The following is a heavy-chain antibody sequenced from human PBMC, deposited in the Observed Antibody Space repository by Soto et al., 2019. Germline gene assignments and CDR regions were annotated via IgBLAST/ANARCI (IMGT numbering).Heavy chain of an antibody. CDR2: IIPLFGTE. J-gene: IGHJ6*02. D-gene: IGHD2-2*01. CDR1: AGTLSSYA. CDR3: ARDKGLPRVIVPSARGDYSYGMDV. V-gene: IGHV1-69*06. Sequence: QVQLLQSGAEVKKPGSSVKVSCKASAGTLSSYAISWVRQAPRQGLEWIGGIIPLFGTEYYTQNLQGRLTITADKSTSTVYMELSSLTSDDTAVYYCARDKGLPRVIVPSARGDYSYGMDVWGQGTTVTVSS.